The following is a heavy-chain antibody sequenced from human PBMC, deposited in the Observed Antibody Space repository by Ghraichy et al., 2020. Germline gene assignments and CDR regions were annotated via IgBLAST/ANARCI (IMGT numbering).Heavy chain of an antibody. CDR1: EFTFSSYW. D-gene: IGHD2-2*01. Sequence: AGSLRLSCAASEFTFSSYWMSWVRQAPGKGLEWVAYIKQDGSQKYYVDSVKGRFTISRDNTKNSLYLQMNSLRAEDTAVYYCARDLRVAPGYYYGMDVWGQGTTVTVSS. CDR2: IKQDGSQK. CDR3: ARDLRVAPGYYYGMDV. V-gene: IGHV3-7*01. J-gene: IGHJ6*02.